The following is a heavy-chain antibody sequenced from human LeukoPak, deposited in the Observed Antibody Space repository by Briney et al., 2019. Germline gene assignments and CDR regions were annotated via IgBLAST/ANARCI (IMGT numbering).Heavy chain of an antibody. CDR2: ISAYNGNT. CDR1: GYTFTSYG. V-gene: IGHV1-18*01. D-gene: IGHD3-22*01. Sequence: ASVKVSCKASGYTFTSYGISWARQAPGQGLEWMGWISAYNGNTNYAQKLQGRVTITRNTSISTAYMELSSLRSEDTAVYYCARGLYDSSGYGTFDIWGQGTMVTVSS. J-gene: IGHJ3*02. CDR3: ARGLYDSSGYGTFDI.